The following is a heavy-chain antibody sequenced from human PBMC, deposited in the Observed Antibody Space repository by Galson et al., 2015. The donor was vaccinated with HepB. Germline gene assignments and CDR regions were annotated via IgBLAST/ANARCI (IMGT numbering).Heavy chain of an antibody. CDR2: ITGKTAGT. CDR3: ASRWFS. V-gene: IGHV3-23*01. CDR1: GFIIANYD. D-gene: IGHD2-15*01. Sequence: CAASGFIIANYDMNWVRQAPGKGLEWVSAITGKTAGTYYADSVKGRFSISRDNSKNTLYLEMDSLRAEDTAIYYCASRWFSWGQGTLVTVSS. J-gene: IGHJ5*02.